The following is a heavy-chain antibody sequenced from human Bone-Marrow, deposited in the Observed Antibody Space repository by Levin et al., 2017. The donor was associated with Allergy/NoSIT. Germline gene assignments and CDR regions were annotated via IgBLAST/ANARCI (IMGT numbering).Heavy chain of an antibody. J-gene: IGHJ6*04. CDR3: AGAASDRKHYDVWNGFSSHYDALDV. CDR1: GYTFTSYD. V-gene: IGHV1-8*01. D-gene: IGHD3-3*01. CDR2: MNPNSGNT. Sequence: ASVKVSCKASGYTFTSYDINWVRQATGQGLEWMGWMNPNSGNTGPAQKFQGRVTTTRNTSISTAYMEVSSLSSEEPAVQYCAGAASDRKHYDVWNGFSSHYDALDVWGKGTTVTVST.